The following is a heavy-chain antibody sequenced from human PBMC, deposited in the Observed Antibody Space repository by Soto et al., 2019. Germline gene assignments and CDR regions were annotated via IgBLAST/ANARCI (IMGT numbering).Heavy chain of an antibody. V-gene: IGHV3-74*01. D-gene: IGHD3-16*01. CDR1: GFTFSTSW. J-gene: IGHJ4*02. CDR2: INPDGSIT. Sequence: EVQLVESGGGLVQPGGSLRLSCAASGFTFSTSWMHWVRQTPGKGLVWVSHINPDGSITNYADSAKGRFTISRDNAKNTLFLQMNYLRAEDTSVYFCARDIGYGGNWGQGTLVTVSS. CDR3: ARDIGYGGN.